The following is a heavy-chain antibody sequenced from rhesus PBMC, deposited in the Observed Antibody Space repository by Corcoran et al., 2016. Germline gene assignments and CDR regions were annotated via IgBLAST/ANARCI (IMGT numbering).Heavy chain of an antibody. CDR1: GASISSNY. J-gene: IGHJ4*01. Sequence: QVQLQESGPGLVKPSETLPLTCAVSGASISSNYWSWIRQPLGKGLEWIGYIYGGSGRTSYNPHHKRQVTISKAASKNQFSLKLSSVTAADTAVYYCASHSSGSWRLGYWGQGVLVTVSS. D-gene: IGHD6-25*01. CDR3: ASHSSGSWRLGY. V-gene: IGHV4-147*01. CDR2: IYGGSGRT.